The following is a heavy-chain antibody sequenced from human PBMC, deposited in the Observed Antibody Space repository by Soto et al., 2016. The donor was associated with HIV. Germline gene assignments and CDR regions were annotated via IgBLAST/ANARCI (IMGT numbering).Heavy chain of an antibody. Sequence: QVQLVQSGAEVKKPGSSVKVSCKASGGTFSSYDINWVRQATGQGLEWMGWMNPNSGHTGYAQKFQGRVTITRDTSTSTAYMELSRLRSDDTAVYYCAREIRYSSGWYVLYFDYWGQGTLVTVSS. V-gene: IGHV1-8*03. CDR3: AREIRYSSGWYVLYFDY. J-gene: IGHJ4*02. D-gene: IGHD6-19*01. CDR2: MNPNSGHT. CDR1: GGTFSSYD.